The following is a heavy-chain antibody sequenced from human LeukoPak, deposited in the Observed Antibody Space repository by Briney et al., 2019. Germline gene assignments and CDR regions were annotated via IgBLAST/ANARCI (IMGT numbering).Heavy chain of an antibody. Sequence: SETLSLTCTVSGGSISSSSYYWGWIRQPPGKGLEWIGSIYYSGSTYYNPSLTSRVTISVDRSKNQFSLNLSSVTAADTAVYFCASLDYGDYDYWGQGTLVTVSS. J-gene: IGHJ4*02. CDR2: IYYSGST. V-gene: IGHV4-39*07. CDR3: ASLDYGDYDY. CDR1: GGSISSSSYY. D-gene: IGHD4-17*01.